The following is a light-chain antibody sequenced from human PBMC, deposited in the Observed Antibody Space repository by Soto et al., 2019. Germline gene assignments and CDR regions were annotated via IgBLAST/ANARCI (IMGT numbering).Light chain of an antibody. Sequence: EIVLTQSPGTLSLSPGERATLSCRASESVSDNYLAWCQQNPGQPPRLLIYGAFNRAAGIPARFSGSGSGTDFTLTISSLEPEDSAVYYCQQRNIWPPVTFGQGTRLEIK. CDR1: ESVSDNY. CDR2: GAF. V-gene: IGKV3D-20*02. CDR3: QQRNIWPPVT. J-gene: IGKJ5*01.